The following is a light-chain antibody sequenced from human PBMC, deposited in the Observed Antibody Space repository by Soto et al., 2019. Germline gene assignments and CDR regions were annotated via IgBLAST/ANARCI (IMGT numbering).Light chain of an antibody. CDR1: QSVSSY. CDR3: QQRSNWPPTWT. CDR2: DAS. J-gene: IGKJ1*01. Sequence: EIVLTQSPATLSLSPMERATLSFMASQSVSSYLAWYQQKPGQAPRLLIYDASNRATGIPARFSGSGSGTDFTLTISSLEPEDFAVYYCQQRSNWPPTWTFGQGTKVDIK. V-gene: IGKV3-11*01.